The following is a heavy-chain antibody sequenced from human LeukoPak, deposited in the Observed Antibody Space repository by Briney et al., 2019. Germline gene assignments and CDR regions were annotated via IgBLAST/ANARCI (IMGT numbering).Heavy chain of an antibody. Sequence: PSGTLSLTCAVSGGSISSSNWWRWVRQPPGKGQEWIGEIYHSGSTNYNPSLKSRVTISVDKSKNQFSLKLSSVTAADTAVYYCAREGAYRTYGDYSPFDFWGQGTLVTVSS. CDR1: GGSISSSNW. J-gene: IGHJ5*01. CDR3: AREGAYRTYGDYSPFDF. CDR2: IYHSGST. V-gene: IGHV4-4*02. D-gene: IGHD4-17*01.